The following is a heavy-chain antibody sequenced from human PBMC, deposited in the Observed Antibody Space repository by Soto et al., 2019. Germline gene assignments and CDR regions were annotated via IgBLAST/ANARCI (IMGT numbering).Heavy chain of an antibody. Sequence: TGGSLRLSCAASGFTVSSNYRSWVRQAPGKGLEWVSVIYSGGSTYYADSVKGRFTISRDNSKNTLYLQMNSLRAEDTAVYYCAVRPQYCSGGSCYSGYYYYGMDVWGQGTTVTVSS. V-gene: IGHV3-53*01. CDR3: AVRPQYCSGGSCYSGYYYYGMDV. J-gene: IGHJ6*02. CDR2: IYSGGST. CDR1: GFTVSSNY. D-gene: IGHD2-15*01.